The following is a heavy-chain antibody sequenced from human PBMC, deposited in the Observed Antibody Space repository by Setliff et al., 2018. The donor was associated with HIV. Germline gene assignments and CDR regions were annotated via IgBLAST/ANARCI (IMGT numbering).Heavy chain of an antibody. CDR2: IYSSGRT. V-gene: IGHV4-39*07. D-gene: IGHD3-22*01. CDR3: ARAKFYYDSSGFFPLPAAFDF. J-gene: IGHJ3*01. Sequence: LSLTCNVSGGSIRSSSYYWGWIRQPPGKGLEWIGYIYSSGRTNYNPSLKSRVTMSVDTSKNQFSLKLNSVTATDTALYYCARAKFYYDSSGFFPLPAAFDFWGQGTMVTVSS. CDR1: GGSIRSSSYY.